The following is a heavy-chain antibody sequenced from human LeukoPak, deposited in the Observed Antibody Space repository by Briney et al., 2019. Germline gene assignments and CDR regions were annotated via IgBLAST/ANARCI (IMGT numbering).Heavy chain of an antibody. D-gene: IGHD6-19*01. CDR3: AKGGGWLYYFDY. J-gene: IGHJ4*02. CDR1: GFTFSSYA. V-gene: IGHV3-23*01. CDR2: ISDSGGST. Sequence: GGSLRLSCAASGFTFSSYAMNWVRQAPGKGLEWVSAISDSGGSTYYTDSVKGRFTISRDNSKNTLYLQMNSLRAEDTAVYYCAKGGGWLYYFDYWGQGTLVTVSS.